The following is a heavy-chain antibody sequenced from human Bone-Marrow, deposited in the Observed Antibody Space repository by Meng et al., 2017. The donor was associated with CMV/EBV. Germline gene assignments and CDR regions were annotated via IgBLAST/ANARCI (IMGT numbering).Heavy chain of an antibody. V-gene: IGHV1-24*01. J-gene: IGHJ6*02. CDR2: FDPEDGET. CDR1: GYTLTELS. CDR3: ARAPAYCSSTSCLRDYYYYGMDV. Sequence: ASVKVSCKVSGYTLTELSMHWVRQAPGKGLEWMGGFDPEDGETIYAQKFQGRVTMTEDTSTDTAYMELSSLRSEDTAVYYCARAPAYCSSTSCLRDYYYYGMDVWGQGTTVTVSS. D-gene: IGHD2-2*01.